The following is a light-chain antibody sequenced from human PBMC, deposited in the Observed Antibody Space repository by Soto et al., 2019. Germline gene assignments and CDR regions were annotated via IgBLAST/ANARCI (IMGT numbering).Light chain of an antibody. J-gene: IGKJ2*01. CDR3: QQFGDSHPAFT. Sequence: LTQSQATLSLSPGERATLSCRASQSVRSKYLTWYHQKPGQDPRLLIYRASLRATGVPARFSGSGSGTDFTLTISRLEPEDVAVYYCQQFGDSHPAFTFGQGTKLEI. V-gene: IGKV3-20*01. CDR1: QSVRSKY. CDR2: RAS.